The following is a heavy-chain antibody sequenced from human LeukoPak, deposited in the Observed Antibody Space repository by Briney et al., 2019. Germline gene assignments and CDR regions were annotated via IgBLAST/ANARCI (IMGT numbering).Heavy chain of an antibody. D-gene: IGHD5-24*01. Sequence: SSETLSLTCAVYGGSFSGYYWSWIRQPPGKGLEWIGEINHSGSTNYNPSLKSRVTISVDTSKNQFSLKLSSVTAADTAVYYCIDGYNWEYWGQGTLVTVSS. J-gene: IGHJ4*02. CDR3: IDGYNWEY. CDR2: INHSGST. V-gene: IGHV4-34*01. CDR1: GGSFSGYY.